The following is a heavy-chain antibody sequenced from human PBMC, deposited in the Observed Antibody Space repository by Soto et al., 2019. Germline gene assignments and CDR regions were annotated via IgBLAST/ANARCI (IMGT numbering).Heavy chain of an antibody. CDR2: SYHSGST. Sequence: QLQLQESGSGLVRPSQTLSLTCAVSGGSISSGGYSWNWIRQPPGKGLEWIVYSYHSGSTLYNPSLKSRVTISVDKSKNQFSLKLSSVTAADTAVYYCARDQLEGNWFDPWGKGTLVTVSS. D-gene: IGHD1-1*01. CDR1: GGSISSGGYS. CDR3: ARDQLEGNWFDP. J-gene: IGHJ5*02. V-gene: IGHV4-30-2*01.